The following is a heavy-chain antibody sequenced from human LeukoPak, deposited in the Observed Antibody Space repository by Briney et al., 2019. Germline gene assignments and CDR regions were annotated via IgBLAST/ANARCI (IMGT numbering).Heavy chain of an antibody. V-gene: IGHV1-18*01. Sequence: GASVNVSCKASGYTFTIYGISWVRQAPGQGLEWMGWISAYNGNTNYVQKLQGRVTMTTDTSTSTAYMELRSLRSEDTAVYYCARAMYSSGWYGGEGGAFDIWGQGTMVTVSS. CDR2: ISAYNGNT. CDR1: GYTFTIYG. CDR3: ARAMYSSGWYGGEGGAFDI. D-gene: IGHD6-19*01. J-gene: IGHJ3*02.